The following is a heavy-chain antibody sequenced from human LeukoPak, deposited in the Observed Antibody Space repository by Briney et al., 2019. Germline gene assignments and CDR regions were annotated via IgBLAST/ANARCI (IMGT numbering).Heavy chain of an antibody. V-gene: IGHV3-30-3*01. J-gene: IGHJ3*02. CDR3: ARDGQRDAFDI. D-gene: IGHD6-25*01. CDR2: ISYDGSNK. Sequence: GGSLRLSCAASGFTFSSYAMHWVRQAPGKGLEWVAVISYDGSNKYYADSVKGRFTISRDNSKNTLYLQMNSLRAEDTAVYYCARDGQRDAFDIWGQGTMVTVSP. CDR1: GFTFSSYA.